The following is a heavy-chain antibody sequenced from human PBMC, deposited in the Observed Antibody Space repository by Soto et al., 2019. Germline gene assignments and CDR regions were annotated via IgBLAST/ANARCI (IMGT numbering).Heavy chain of an antibody. V-gene: IGHV1-2*02. Sequence: ASVKVSCQSSGCTFTGYYMHWVRQAPGQGLEWMGWINPNSGGTNYAHKFQGRVTMTRDTSISTAYMELSRLRSDETDVYYCARDRYYSGSYGSWGQGALVTVSS. CDR1: GCTFTGYY. J-gene: IGHJ4*02. CDR3: ARDRYYSGSYGS. D-gene: IGHD1-26*01. CDR2: INPNSGGT.